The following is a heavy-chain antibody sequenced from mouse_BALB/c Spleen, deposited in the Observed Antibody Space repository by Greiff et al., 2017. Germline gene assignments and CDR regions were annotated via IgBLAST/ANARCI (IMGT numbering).Heavy chain of an antibody. D-gene: IGHD2-3*01. CDR2: IWGDGST. CDR3: ARDLGDGYFPFDY. Sequence: VQLQQSGPGLVAPSQSLSITCTVSGFSLTGYGVNWVRQPPGKGLEWLGMIWGDGSTDYNSALKSRLSISKDNSKSQVFLKMNSLQTDDTARYYCARDLGDGYFPFDYWGQGTLVTVSA. CDR1: GFSLTGYG. V-gene: IGHV2-6-7*01. J-gene: IGHJ3*01.